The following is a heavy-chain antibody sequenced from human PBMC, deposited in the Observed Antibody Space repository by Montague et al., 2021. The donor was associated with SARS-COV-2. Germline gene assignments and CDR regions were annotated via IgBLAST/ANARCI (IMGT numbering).Heavy chain of an antibody. CDR2: TYYRSEWYS. D-gene: IGHD2-15*01. Sequence: CAISGDSVSTNSGTWNWVRLSPSRGLEWLGRTYYRSEWYSDYSVSVKSRISINPDTTKNQFSLQLNSVTPEDTAVYDCARAERGSCGDGNCYQYFFNFWGQGTLVTVSS. J-gene: IGHJ5*01. CDR3: ARAERGSCGDGNCYQYFFNF. V-gene: IGHV6-1*01. CDR1: GDSVSTNSGT.